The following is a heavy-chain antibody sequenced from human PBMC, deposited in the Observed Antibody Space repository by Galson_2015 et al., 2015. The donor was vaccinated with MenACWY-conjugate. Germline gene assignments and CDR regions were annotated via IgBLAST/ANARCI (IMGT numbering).Heavy chain of an antibody. V-gene: IGHV5-51*03. CDR1: GYSFTSYW. J-gene: IGHJ3*02. CDR2: VYPGDSET. CDR3: ARGGFTYGDAFDI. Sequence: GAEVKKPGESLTISCKGSGYSFTSYWVGWVRQMPGKGLEWMGIVYPGDSETRYSPSFQGQVTISADKSISTAYLQWSSLKASDTAMYYCARGGFTYGDAFDIWGQGTMVTVSS. D-gene: IGHD5-18*01.